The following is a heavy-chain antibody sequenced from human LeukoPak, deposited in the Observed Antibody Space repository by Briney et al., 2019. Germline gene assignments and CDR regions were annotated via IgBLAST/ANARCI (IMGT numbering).Heavy chain of an antibody. J-gene: IGHJ4*02. D-gene: IGHD7-27*01. Sequence: GASVKVSCKASGFTFTSSAMQWVRQARGQRLEWIGWIVVGSGNTNYAQKFQERVTITRDMSTSTAYMELSSLRSEDTAVYYCAAARYWGLLDYWGQGALVTVSS. CDR3: AAARYWGLLDY. V-gene: IGHV1-58*02. CDR1: GFTFTSSA. CDR2: IVVGSGNT.